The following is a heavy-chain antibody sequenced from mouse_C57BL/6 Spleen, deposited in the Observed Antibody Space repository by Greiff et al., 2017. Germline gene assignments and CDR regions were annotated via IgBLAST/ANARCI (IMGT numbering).Heavy chain of an antibody. D-gene: IGHD1-1*01. CDR3: AGALYYGSSNWYFDV. Sequence: QVQLKQPGAELVKPGASVKMSCKASGYTFTSYWITWVKQRPGQGLEWIGDIYPGSGSTNYNEKFKSKATLTVDTSSSTAYMQLSSLTSEDSAVYYCAGALYYGSSNWYFDVWGTGTTVTVSS. CDR2: IYPGSGST. J-gene: IGHJ1*03. CDR1: GYTFTSYW. V-gene: IGHV1-55*01.